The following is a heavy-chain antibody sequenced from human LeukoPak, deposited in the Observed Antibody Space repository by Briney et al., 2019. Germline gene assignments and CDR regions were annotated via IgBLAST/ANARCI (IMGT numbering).Heavy chain of an antibody. Sequence: HPGRSLRLSCAASGFTFSSYAMHWVRQAPGKGLEWVAVISYDGSNKYYADSVKGRFTISRDNAKNSLYLQMSSLRVEDTAVYYCARHSPIVGATPDYWGQGTLVTVSS. J-gene: IGHJ4*02. D-gene: IGHD1-26*01. CDR2: ISYDGSNK. CDR3: ARHSPIVGATPDY. V-gene: IGHV3-30-3*01. CDR1: GFTFSSYA.